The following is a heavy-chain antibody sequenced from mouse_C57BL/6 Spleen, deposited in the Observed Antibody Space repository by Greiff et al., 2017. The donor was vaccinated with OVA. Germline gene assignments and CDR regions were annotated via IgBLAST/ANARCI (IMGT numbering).Heavy chain of an antibody. CDR1: GYTFTSYW. D-gene: IGHD2-5*01. V-gene: IGHV1-55*01. Sequence: VKLMESGAELVKPGASVKMSCKASGYTFTSYWITWVKQRPGQGLEWIGDIYPGSGSNNYNEKFKSKATLTVDTSSSTSYMQLSSLTSDDSAVYYCARAYYSNNWYFDVWGTGTTVTVSS. CDR2: IYPGSGSN. J-gene: IGHJ1*03. CDR3: ARAYYSNNWYFDV.